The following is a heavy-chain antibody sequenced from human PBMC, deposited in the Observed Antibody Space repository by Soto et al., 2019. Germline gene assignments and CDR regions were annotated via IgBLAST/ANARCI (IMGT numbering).Heavy chain of an antibody. CDR1: GFTFSSYG. CDR3: AKDQFSDGYFDY. D-gene: IGHD3-3*01. V-gene: IGHV3-30*18. CDR2: ISYDGSNK. J-gene: IGHJ4*02. Sequence: GGSLRLSCAASGFTFSSYGMHWVRQAPGKGLEWVAVISYDGSNKYYADSVKGRFTISRDNSKNTLYLQMNSLRAEDTAVYYCAKDQFSDGYFDYWGQGTLVTVSS.